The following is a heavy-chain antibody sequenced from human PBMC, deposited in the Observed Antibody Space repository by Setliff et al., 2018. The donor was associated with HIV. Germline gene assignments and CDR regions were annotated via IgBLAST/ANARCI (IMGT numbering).Heavy chain of an antibody. J-gene: IGHJ4*02. CDR3: AKDPGGISGYYEGVESYFDY. Sequence: SETLSLTCAVYGGSFSGYYWSWIRQPPGKGLEWIGEINHSGSTNYNPSLKSRVTISVDTSKKQFSLKLSSVTAADTAVYYCAKDPGGISGYYEGVESYFDYWGQGTLVTVSS. CDR1: GGSFSGYY. D-gene: IGHD3-22*01. CDR2: INHSGST. V-gene: IGHV4-34*01.